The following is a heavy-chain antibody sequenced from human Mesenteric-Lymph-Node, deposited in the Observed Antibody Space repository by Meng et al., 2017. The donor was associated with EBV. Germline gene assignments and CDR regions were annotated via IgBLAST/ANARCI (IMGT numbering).Heavy chain of an antibody. CDR2: ISVFNGDT. CDR3: VRSRRLFDWLPVQPS. J-gene: IGHJ5*02. CDR1: GYTFARYG. D-gene: IGHD3-9*01. Sequence: VRLVQPGAEVKKPGASVKVSCKAFGYTFARYGISWVRQAPGQGLEWMGWISVFNGDTNYAQNFQGRLTLTTDTSTATAYMELRSLRSDDTAVYYCVRSRRLFDWLPVQPSWGQGTLVTVSS. V-gene: IGHV1-18*01.